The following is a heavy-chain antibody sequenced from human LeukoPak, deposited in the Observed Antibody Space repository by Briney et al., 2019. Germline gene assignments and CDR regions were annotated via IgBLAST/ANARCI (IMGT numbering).Heavy chain of an antibody. Sequence: SETLSLTCTVSGGSISSSSYYWGWIRQPPGKGLEWIGSIYYSGTTYYNPSLKSRVTISVDTSKNQFSLKLSSVTAADTAVYYCARVGCSGGSCYRSRGAVDIWGQGTMVTVSS. CDR3: ARVGCSGGSCYRSRGAVDI. J-gene: IGHJ3*02. CDR2: IYYSGTT. D-gene: IGHD2-15*01. CDR1: GGSISSSSYY. V-gene: IGHV4-39*07.